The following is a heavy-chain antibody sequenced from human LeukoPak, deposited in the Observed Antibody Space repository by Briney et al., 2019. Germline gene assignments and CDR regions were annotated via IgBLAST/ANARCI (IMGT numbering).Heavy chain of an antibody. J-gene: IGHJ2*01. D-gene: IGHD3-3*01. V-gene: IGHV4-59*12. CDR3: AREERADYDFWSGYADNWYFDF. CDR1: GGSISNYY. CDR2: VYYTETT. Sequence: PSETLSLTCSVSGGSISNYYWSWIRQPPGKGLEWIGHVYYTETTNYNPSLQSRVTISVDTSKNQLSLKLTPVTAADTAVYYCAREERADYDFWSGYADNWYFDFWGRGTLVTVSS.